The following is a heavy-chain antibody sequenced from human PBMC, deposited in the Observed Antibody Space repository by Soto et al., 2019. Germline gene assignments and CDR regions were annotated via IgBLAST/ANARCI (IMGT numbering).Heavy chain of an antibody. CDR1: GFTFSSYA. V-gene: IGHV3-64D*08. CDR2: ISSNGGST. CDR3: VKLPRFPDYYGSGSSYYCMDV. J-gene: IGHJ6*02. D-gene: IGHD3-10*01. Sequence: GGSLRLSCSASGFTFSSYAMHWVRQAPGKGLEYVSAISSNGGSTYYADSVKGRFTISRDNSKNTLYLQMSSLRAEDTAVYYCVKLPRFPDYYGSGSSYYCMDVWGQGTTVTVSS.